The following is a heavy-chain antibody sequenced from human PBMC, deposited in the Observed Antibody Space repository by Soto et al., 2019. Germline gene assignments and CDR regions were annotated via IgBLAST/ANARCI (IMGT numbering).Heavy chain of an antibody. CDR1: GGTFSSYA. J-gene: IGHJ6*02. CDR2: IIPIFGTA. D-gene: IGHD1-7*01. CDR3: ARVWLTGTIVEDYYYYGMDV. Sequence: GASVKVSCKASGGTFSSYAISWVRQAPGQGLEWMGGIIPIFGTANYAQKFQGRVTITADESTSTAYMELSSLRSEDTAVYYCARVWLTGTIVEDYYYYGMDVWGQGTTVTVSS. V-gene: IGHV1-69*13.